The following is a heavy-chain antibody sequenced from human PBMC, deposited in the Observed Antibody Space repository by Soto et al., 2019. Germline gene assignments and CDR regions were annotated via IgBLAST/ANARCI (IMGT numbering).Heavy chain of an antibody. CDR2: IYYSGST. Sequence: QVQLQESGPGLVKPSETLSLTCTVSGGSISSYYWSWIRQPPGKGLEWIGYIYYSGSTNYNPSLKSPVTISVDTSKTQSSLKLSSVTAADTAVYYCAGEAWDYYDSSGYYHYFDYWGQGTLVTVSS. V-gene: IGHV4-59*01. J-gene: IGHJ4*02. CDR1: GGSISSYY. CDR3: AGEAWDYYDSSGYYHYFDY. D-gene: IGHD3-22*01.